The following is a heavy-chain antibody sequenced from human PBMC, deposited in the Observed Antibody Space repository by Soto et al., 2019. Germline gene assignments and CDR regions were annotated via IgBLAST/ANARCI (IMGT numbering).Heavy chain of an antibody. J-gene: IGHJ5*02. V-gene: IGHV4-4*07. Sequence: PSETPSLTCTVSGGSISGFYWSWIRQPAGKELEWIGRIYSSGSTNYNPSFKSRVTVSVDTSKNQFSLNLSSMTAADTAVYYCERGPQIKAGNNWFDPWGQGTQVTVSS. CDR1: GGSISGFY. CDR3: ERGPQIKAGNNWFDP. D-gene: IGHD6-19*01. CDR2: IYSSGST.